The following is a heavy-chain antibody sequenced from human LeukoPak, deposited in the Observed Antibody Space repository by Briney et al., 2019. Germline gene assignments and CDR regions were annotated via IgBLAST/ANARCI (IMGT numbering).Heavy chain of an antibody. V-gene: IGHV4-59*01. Sequence: PSETLSLTCTVSGGSISSYYWSWIRQPPGKGLEWIGYIYYSGSTNYNPSLKSRVTISVDTSKNQLSLKLSSVTAADTAVYYCARDHWGDGSYFDYWGQGTLVTVSS. J-gene: IGHJ4*02. CDR2: IYYSGST. CDR1: GGSISSYY. CDR3: ARDHWGDGSYFDY. D-gene: IGHD7-27*01.